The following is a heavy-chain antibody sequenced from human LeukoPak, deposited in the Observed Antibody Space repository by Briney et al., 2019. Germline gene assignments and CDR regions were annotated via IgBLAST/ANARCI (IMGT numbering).Heavy chain of an antibody. CDR2: VSPVGTDT. J-gene: IGHJ4*02. D-gene: IGHD2-2*01. V-gene: IGHV3-74*01. CDR3: TRGCTGTRCPADY. Sequence: GGSLRLSCAASGFTFNSHWMHWVRHAPGKGLMWVSTVSPVGTDTNYADSVRGRFTISRDNAKNTLYLQMNSLRAEDTALYFCTRGCTGTRCPADYWGQGALVTVSS. CDR1: GFTFNSHW.